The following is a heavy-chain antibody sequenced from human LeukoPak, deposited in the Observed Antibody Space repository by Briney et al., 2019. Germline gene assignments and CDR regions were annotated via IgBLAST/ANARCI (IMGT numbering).Heavy chain of an antibody. CDR1: GGSFSGYY. V-gene: IGHV4-34*01. J-gene: IGHJ4*02. CDR2: INHSGST. D-gene: IGHD2-2*01. Sequence: PSETLSLTCAVYGGSFSGYYWSWIRQPPGKGLEWIGEINHSGSTNYNPSLKSRVTISADTSKNQFSLKLSSVTAADTAVYYCAKMFNADVYFEYWGQGILVTVSS. CDR3: AKMFNADVYFEY.